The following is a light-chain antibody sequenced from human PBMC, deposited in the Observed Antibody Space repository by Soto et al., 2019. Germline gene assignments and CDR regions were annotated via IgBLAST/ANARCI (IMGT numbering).Light chain of an antibody. CDR3: SSYTSSSTYV. J-gene: IGLJ1*01. V-gene: IGLV2-14*01. Sequence: QSALTQPASVSGSPGQSITISCTVTSSDAGGYNYVSWYQQHPGKAPKLMIYEVSNRPSGVSNRFSGSKSGNTASLTISGLQAEDEADYYCSSYTSSSTYVFGTGTKVTLL. CDR2: EVS. CDR1: SSDAGGYNY.